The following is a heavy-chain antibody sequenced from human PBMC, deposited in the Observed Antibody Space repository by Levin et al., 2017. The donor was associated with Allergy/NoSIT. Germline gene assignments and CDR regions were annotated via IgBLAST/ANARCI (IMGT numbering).Heavy chain of an antibody. Sequence: GGSLRLSCAASGFTFSKYAMSWVRQAPGEGLAWVSAISGNGDSTNYADSVKGRFTISRDNSRNTLFLQMNSLRAEATAVYYCANVASVVGESTLLHMSGMDFWGQGTTVTVSS. CDR3: ANVASVVGESTLLHMSGMDF. CDR1: GFTFSKYA. J-gene: IGHJ6*02. D-gene: IGHD2-21*01. V-gene: IGHV3-23*01. CDR2: ISGNGDST.